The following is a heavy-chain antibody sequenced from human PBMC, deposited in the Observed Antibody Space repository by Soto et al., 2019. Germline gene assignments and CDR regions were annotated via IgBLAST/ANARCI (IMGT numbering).Heavy chain of an antibody. Sequence: SETLSLTCAVYGGSFSGYYWGWIRQPPGKGLEWIGNIYYSGTSYSYPSLKGRVTMSVDTSKNQFSTRLSSVTAADTAVYYCTDMRGQWLPRDWGRGIMVTVSS. CDR1: GGSFSGYY. D-gene: IGHD6-19*01. CDR2: IYYSGTS. CDR3: TDMRGQWLPRD. V-gene: IGHV4-34*01. J-gene: IGHJ4*02.